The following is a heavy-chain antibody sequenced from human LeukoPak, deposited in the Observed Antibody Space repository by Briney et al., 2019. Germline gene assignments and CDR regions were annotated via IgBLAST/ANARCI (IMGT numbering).Heavy chain of an antibody. CDR3: ARGFNDFWSGSQLEY. D-gene: IGHD3-3*01. Sequence: GGSLRLSCAASGFIFGGHAMHWVRQAPGKGLHWLAVISYDGGKTYYADSVEGRFTISRDNSKSTVYLEINSLRSEDTAIYYCARGFNDFWSGSQLEYWGQGTLVTVSS. CDR2: ISYDGGKT. V-gene: IGHV3-30-3*01. CDR1: GFIFGGHA. J-gene: IGHJ4*02.